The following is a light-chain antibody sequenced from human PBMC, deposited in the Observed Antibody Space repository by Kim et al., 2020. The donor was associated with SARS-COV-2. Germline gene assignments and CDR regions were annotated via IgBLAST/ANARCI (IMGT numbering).Light chain of an antibody. CDR1: QSSSSH. V-gene: IGKV1-39*01. J-gene: IGKJ3*01. CDR3: QQSYITPFT. CDR2: AAS. Sequence: DIQMTQSPSSLSASVGDRVTITCRTTQSSSSHLNWYQQKPGRAPKLLISAASTLQGGVPSRFSGSGSETDFTLTISSLQPEDLATSFCQQSYITPFTFGPETKVDIK.